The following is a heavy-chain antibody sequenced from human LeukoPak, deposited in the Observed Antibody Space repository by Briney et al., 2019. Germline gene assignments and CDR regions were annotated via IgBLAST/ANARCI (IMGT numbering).Heavy chain of an antibody. D-gene: IGHD6-13*01. V-gene: IGHV3-48*03. CDR2: ISNSGSTK. Sequence: GGSLRLSCAASGFNFSSYEMIWVRQAPGKGLEWISYISNSGSTKYYGDSVEGRFTISRDNAKNSLYLQMNSLRAEDTAVYYCGRGDYSSSWYLDHWGQGTLVTVSS. J-gene: IGHJ4*02. CDR3: GRGDYSSSWYLDH. CDR1: GFNFSSYE.